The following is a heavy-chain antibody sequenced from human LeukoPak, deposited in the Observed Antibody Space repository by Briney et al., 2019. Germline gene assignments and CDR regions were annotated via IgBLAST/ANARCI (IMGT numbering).Heavy chain of an antibody. CDR3: AREGYYGSGMYPLCYFDY. J-gene: IGHJ4*02. V-gene: IGHV3-48*02. D-gene: IGHD3-10*01. CDR1: GFTFSDYT. CDR2: ISGLSSTI. Sequence: TGGSLRLSCAASGFTFSDYTMNWVRQAPGQGREWVAYISGLSSTICYADSVKGRFTISRDNADNSLFLQMDSLRHEDTAVYYCAREGYYGSGMYPLCYFDYWGQGTLVTVSS.